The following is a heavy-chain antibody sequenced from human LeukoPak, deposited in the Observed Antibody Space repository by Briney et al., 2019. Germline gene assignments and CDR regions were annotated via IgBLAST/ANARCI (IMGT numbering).Heavy chain of an antibody. D-gene: IGHD2-2*01. V-gene: IGHV4-4*09. CDR3: ARLTLGYCSSTSCSNASDI. J-gene: IGHJ3*02. CDR1: GGSISSYY. CDR2: IYTSGST. Sequence: SETLSLTCTVSGGSISSYYWSWIRQPPGKGLEWIGYIYTSGSTNYNPSLKSRVTISVDTSKNQFSLKLSSVTAADTAVYYCARLTLGYCSSTSCSNASDIWGQGTMVTVSS.